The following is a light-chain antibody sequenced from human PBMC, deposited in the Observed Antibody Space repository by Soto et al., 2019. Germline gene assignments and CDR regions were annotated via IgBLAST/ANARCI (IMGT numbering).Light chain of an antibody. CDR2: AAS. CDR3: QQTYSTLIT. CDR1: QSVSSY. J-gene: IGKJ5*01. Sequence: DIQMTQSPPSLSASVGDRVTITCRASQSVSSYLNWYQQKPGKAPKLLIYAASTLQSRVPSRFSGSGSGTDFTLTISSLQPEDFATYYCQQTYSTLITFGQGTRLEI. V-gene: IGKV1-39*01.